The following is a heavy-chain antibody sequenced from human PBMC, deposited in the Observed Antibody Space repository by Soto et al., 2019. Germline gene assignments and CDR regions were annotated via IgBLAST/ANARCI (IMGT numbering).Heavy chain of an antibody. V-gene: IGHV3-30-3*01. J-gene: IGHJ5*02. D-gene: IGHD2-2*01. CDR1: GFTFSSYA. CDR2: ISYDGSNK. CDR3: ARDSRAFDP. Sequence: GGSLRLSCAASGFTFSSYAMHWVRQAPGKGLEWVAVISYDGSNKYYADSVKGRFTISRDNSKNTLYLQMNSLRAEDMAVYYCARDSRAFDPWGQGTLVTAPQ.